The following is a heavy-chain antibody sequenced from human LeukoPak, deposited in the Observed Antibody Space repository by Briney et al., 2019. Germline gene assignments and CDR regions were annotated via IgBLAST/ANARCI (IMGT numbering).Heavy chain of an antibody. Sequence: PGGSLRLSCAASGFTFDDYGMSWVRQAPGKGLEWVSGINWNGGSTGYADSVKGRFTISRDNAKNSLYLQMNSLRAEDTALYYCARNGICRGGSCYSSYYYGMDVWGQGTTVTVSS. CDR1: GFTFDDYG. V-gene: IGHV3-20*04. D-gene: IGHD2-15*01. J-gene: IGHJ6*02. CDR2: INWNGGST. CDR3: ARNGICRGGSCYSSYYYGMDV.